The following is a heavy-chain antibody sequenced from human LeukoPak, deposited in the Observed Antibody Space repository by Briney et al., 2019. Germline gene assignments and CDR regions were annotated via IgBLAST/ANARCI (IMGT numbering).Heavy chain of an antibody. J-gene: IGHJ4*02. CDR3: ARVSNPIYVSSGYYYPNYFDY. CDR2: INPNSGGT. D-gene: IGHD3-22*01. V-gene: IGHV1-2*02. Sequence: ASVKVSCKASGYTFTGYYMHWVRQAPGQGLEWMGWINPNSGGTNCAQKFQGRVTMTRDTSISTAYMELSRLRSDDTAVYYCARVSNPIYVSSGYYYPNYFDYWGQGTLVTVSS. CDR1: GYTFTGYY.